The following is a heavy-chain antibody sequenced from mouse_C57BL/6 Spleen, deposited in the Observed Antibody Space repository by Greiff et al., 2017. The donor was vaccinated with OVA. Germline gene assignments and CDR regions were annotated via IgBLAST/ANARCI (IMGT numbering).Heavy chain of an antibody. J-gene: IGHJ4*01. Sequence: EVKLMESGGGLVQPGGSLSLSCAASGFTFTDYYMSWVRQPPGKALEWLGFIRNKANGYTTEYSASVKGRFTISRDNSQSILYLLMKALRAEDSASYYCARSHYDYDDYYAMDYWGQGTSVTVSS. CDR3: ARSHYDYDDYYAMDY. D-gene: IGHD2-4*01. V-gene: IGHV7-3*01. CDR1: GFTFTDYY. CDR2: IRNKANGYTT.